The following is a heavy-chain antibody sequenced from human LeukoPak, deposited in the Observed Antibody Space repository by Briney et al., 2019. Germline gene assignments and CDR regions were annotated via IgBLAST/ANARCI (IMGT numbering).Heavy chain of an antibody. CDR2: IYYSGST. Sequence: PSETLSLTCAVYGESFSGYYWSWIRQPPGKGLEWIGYIYYSGSTNYNPSLKSRVTISVDTSKNQFSLKLSSVTAADTAVYYCASNTAYKSGWFDPWGQGTLVTVSS. D-gene: IGHD5-18*01. V-gene: IGHV4-59*01. CDR1: GESFSGYY. J-gene: IGHJ5*02. CDR3: ASNTAYKSGWFDP.